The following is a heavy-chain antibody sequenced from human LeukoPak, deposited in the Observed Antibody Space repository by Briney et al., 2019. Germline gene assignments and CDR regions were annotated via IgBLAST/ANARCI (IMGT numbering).Heavy chain of an antibody. CDR2: IYHSGST. CDR3: ARGEYSSGWYFDY. D-gene: IGHD6-19*01. CDR1: GYSISSGYY. Sequence: PSETLSLTCAVSGYSISSGYYWGWIRQPPGKGLERIGSIYHSGSTYYNPSLKSRVTISVDTSKNQFSLKLNSVTAADTAVYYCARGEYSSGWYFDYWGQGTLVTVSS. V-gene: IGHV4-38-2*01. J-gene: IGHJ4*02.